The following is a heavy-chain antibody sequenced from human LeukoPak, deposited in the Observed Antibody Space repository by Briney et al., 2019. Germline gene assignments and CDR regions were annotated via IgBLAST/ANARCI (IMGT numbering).Heavy chain of an antibody. CDR3: AREKLSFFDSSGYFDH. Sequence: GGSLRLSCAASGFSFSDYYMNWMRQAPGKGLEWVSFISSSGSAIHYADSVRGRFTISRDNAKNSLFLQMSRLRAEDTAVYYCAREKLSFFDSSGYFDHWGQGTLVTVSS. V-gene: IGHV3-11*04. D-gene: IGHD3-22*01. CDR1: GFSFSDYY. CDR2: ISSSGSAI. J-gene: IGHJ4*02.